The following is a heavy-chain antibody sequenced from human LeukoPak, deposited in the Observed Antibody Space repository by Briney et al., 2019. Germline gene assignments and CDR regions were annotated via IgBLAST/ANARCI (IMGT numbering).Heavy chain of an antibody. CDR2: IYYSGST. D-gene: IGHD2-15*01. Sequence: SETLSLTCTVSSGSISSYYWSWIRQPPGKGLEWIGYIYYSGSTNYNPSLKSRVTISVDTSKNQFSLKLSSVTAADTAVYYCARLHYCSGGSCYGHYYYYGMDVWGQGTTVTVSS. J-gene: IGHJ6*02. CDR3: ARLHYCSGGSCYGHYYYYGMDV. V-gene: IGHV4-59*08. CDR1: SGSISSYY.